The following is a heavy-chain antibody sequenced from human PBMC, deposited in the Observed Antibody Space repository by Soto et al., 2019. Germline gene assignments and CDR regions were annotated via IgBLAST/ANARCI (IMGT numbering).Heavy chain of an antibody. CDR3: TGGGEDGRIFFGVKV. CDR2: FYPRDSAV. Sequence: GGSLRFSCVFSDYIFTTPWVAWVRQMPGQGLAWLGIFYPRDSAVTYSPSFQGQVTRSADTSSSTAYMQWNSLQASDTAIYYCTGGGEDGRIFFGVKVWGRGCLVTFYS. D-gene: IGHD1-26*01. J-gene: IGHJ1*01. CDR1: DYIFTTPW. V-gene: IGHV5-51*01.